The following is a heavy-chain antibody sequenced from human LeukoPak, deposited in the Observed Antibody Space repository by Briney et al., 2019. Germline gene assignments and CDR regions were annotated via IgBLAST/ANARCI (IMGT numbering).Heavy chain of an antibody. CDR3: AKAGHQTGYYFDY. CDR2: ISWDGGST. CDR1: GFTFDDYT. Sequence: GGSLRLSCAASGFTFDDYTMLWVRQAPGKGLEWVSLISWDGGSTYYADSVKGRFTISRDNSKNSLYLQMNSLRTEDTALYYCAKAGHQTGYYFDYWGQGTLVTVSS. J-gene: IGHJ4*02. V-gene: IGHV3-43*01. D-gene: IGHD1-14*01.